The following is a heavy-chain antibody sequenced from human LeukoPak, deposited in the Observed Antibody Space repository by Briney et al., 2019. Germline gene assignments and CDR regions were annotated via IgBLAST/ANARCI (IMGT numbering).Heavy chain of an antibody. CDR3: ARDLGGYCSGGSCPPLFDP. V-gene: IGHV3-74*01. D-gene: IGHD2-15*01. J-gene: IGHJ5*02. Sequence: PGGSLRLSCAASGFTFSSYWMHWVRQAPGKGLVWVSRINSDGSSTSYADSVKGRFTISRDNAKNTLYLQVNSLRAEDTAVYYCARDLGGYCSGGSCPPLFDPWGQGTLVTVSS. CDR2: INSDGSST. CDR1: GFTFSSYW.